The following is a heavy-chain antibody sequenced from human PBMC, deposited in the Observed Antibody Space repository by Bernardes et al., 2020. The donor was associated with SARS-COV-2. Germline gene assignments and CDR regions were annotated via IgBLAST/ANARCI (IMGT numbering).Heavy chain of an antibody. J-gene: IGHJ4*02. CDR1: GFSFTTYG. V-gene: IGHV3-33*01. CDR3: TRDLSWNDYGDYGYYFDY. CDR2: IGHDGNNT. D-gene: IGHD4-17*01. Sequence: GGSLRLSCAASGFSFTTYGMHWVRQAPGKGLEWVAVIGHDGNNTYYVDSVKGRFTISRDNSKNTLYLQMNNLRAEDTAVYYCTRDLSWNDYGDYGYYFDYWGQGTLVTVSS.